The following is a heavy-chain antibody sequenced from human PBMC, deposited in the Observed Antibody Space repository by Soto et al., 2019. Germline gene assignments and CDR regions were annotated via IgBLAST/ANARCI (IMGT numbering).Heavy chain of an antibody. Sequence: TSETLSLTCAVSGVSLTSGNWWTWVRQSPQRGLEYIGEIFHDGTANYYPSSERRVAMSVDTSRNQFSLKLTSVTAADTAVYFCARLVYDTRLNYMYFDFWGPGTLVTVSS. CDR2: IFHDGTA. D-gene: IGHD3-10*01. CDR1: GVSLTSGNW. V-gene: IGHV4-4*02. J-gene: IGHJ4*02. CDR3: ARLVYDTRLNYMYFDF.